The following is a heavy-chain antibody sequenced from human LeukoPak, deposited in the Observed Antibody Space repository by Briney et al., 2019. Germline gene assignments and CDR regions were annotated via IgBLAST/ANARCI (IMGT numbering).Heavy chain of an antibody. Sequence: ASVTVSCKASGYTFSGYYIHWVRQAPGQGLEWMGWINPNTGGTNFAQNFQGRVTMTTVTSISTAYMELSRLRSDDTAVYYCARVVDILTGHDTALDYWGQGTLVTVSS. D-gene: IGHD3-9*01. CDR1: GYTFSGYY. CDR3: ARVVDILTGHDTALDY. V-gene: IGHV1-2*02. CDR2: INPNTGGT. J-gene: IGHJ4*02.